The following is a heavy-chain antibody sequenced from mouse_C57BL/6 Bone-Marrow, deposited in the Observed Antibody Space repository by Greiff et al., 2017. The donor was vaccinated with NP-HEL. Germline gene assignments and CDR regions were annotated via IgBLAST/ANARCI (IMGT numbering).Heavy chain of an antibody. Sequence: QVQLQQSGAELAKPGASVKLSCKASGYTFTSYWMHWVKQRPGQGLEWIGYINPSSGYTKYNQKFKDKATLTADQSSSTAYMQLSSLTYEDSAVYYCARRGGSGYPFAYWGQGTLVTVSA. CDR3: ARRGGSGYPFAY. V-gene: IGHV1-7*01. J-gene: IGHJ3*01. CDR1: GYTFTSYW. CDR2: INPSSGYT. D-gene: IGHD3-2*02.